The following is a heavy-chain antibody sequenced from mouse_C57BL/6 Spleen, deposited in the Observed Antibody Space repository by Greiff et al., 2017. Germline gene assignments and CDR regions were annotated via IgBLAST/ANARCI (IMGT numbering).Heavy chain of an antibody. D-gene: IGHD2-1*01. Sequence: VKLMESGAELARPGASVKMSCKASGYTFTSYTMHWVKQRPGQGLEWIGYINPSSGYTKYNQKFKDKATLTADKSSSTAYMQLSSLTSEDSAVYYCAREDYHGNPSFDYWGQGTTLTVSS. CDR2: INPSSGYT. V-gene: IGHV1-4*01. CDR1: GYTFTSYT. CDR3: AREDYHGNPSFDY. J-gene: IGHJ2*01.